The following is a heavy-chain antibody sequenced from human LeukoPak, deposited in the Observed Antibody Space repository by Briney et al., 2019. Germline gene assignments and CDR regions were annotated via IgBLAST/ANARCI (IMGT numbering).Heavy chain of an antibody. CDR2: IYYSGST. J-gene: IGHJ4*02. CDR1: GGSISSGDYY. Sequence: PSETLSLTCTVSGGSISSGDYYWSWIRQPPGKGLEWIGYIYYSGSTYYNPSLKSRVTISVDPSKNQFSLKLSSVTAADTAVYYCARGAVAGKTFDYWGQGTLVTVSS. V-gene: IGHV4-30-4*01. CDR3: ARGAVAGKTFDY. D-gene: IGHD6-19*01.